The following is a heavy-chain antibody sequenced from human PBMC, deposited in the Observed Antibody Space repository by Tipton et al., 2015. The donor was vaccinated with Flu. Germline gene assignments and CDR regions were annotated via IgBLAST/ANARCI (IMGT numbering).Heavy chain of an antibody. J-gene: IGHJ2*01. V-gene: IGHV4-61*08. CDR2: ISNSGSS. CDR3: ARMRARDCTLGVCYLWWFDL. D-gene: IGHD2-8*01. CDR1: GGSVSSAAYY. Sequence: TLSLTCTVSGGSVSSAAYYWTWIRQPPGKGLEYIGQISNSGSSNNNPSLKSRVTISVDTSKNQFSLKLTSVTAADTAVYYCARMRARDCTLGVCYLWWFDLWGRGTLVPVSS.